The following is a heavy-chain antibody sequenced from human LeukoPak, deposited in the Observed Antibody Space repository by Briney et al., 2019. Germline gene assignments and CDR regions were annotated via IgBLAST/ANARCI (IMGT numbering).Heavy chain of an antibody. CDR3: ARDEAVAATRYFDY. Sequence: GGSLRLSCAASGFTFSSYWMSWVRQAPGKGLEWVANIKQDGSEKYYVDSVKGRFTISRDNAKNSLYLHMNSLRAEDTAVYYCARDEAVAATRYFDYWGQGTLVTVSS. CDR2: IKQDGSEK. D-gene: IGHD6-19*01. J-gene: IGHJ4*02. V-gene: IGHV3-7*01. CDR1: GFTFSSYW.